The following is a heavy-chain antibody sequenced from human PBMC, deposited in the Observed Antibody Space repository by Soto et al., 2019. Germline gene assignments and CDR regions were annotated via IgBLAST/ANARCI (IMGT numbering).Heavy chain of an antibody. D-gene: IGHD3-22*01. Sequence: SLRLSCEASGFTFDEYGMHWVRQAPGKGLEWVSGISWTSGTIGYADSVKGRFTISRDNAKNSLYLQMNSLRAEDTAVYYCARDQLYYNDISGRPLNAFDVWGQGTMVTVSS. CDR3: ARDQLYYNDISGRPLNAFDV. CDR2: ISWTSGTI. V-gene: IGHV3-9*01. J-gene: IGHJ3*01. CDR1: GFTFDEYG.